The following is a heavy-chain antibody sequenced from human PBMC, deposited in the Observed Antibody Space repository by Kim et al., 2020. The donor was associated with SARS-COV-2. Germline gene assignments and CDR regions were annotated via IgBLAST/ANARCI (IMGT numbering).Heavy chain of an antibody. V-gene: IGHV1-18*01. Sequence: ASVKVSCKASGYTFTSYGISWVRQAPGQGLEWMGWISAYHGNTNYAQKLQGRVTMTTDTSTSTAYMELRSLRSDDTAVYYCARDIELQWFFANYGSGSYEYYFDYWGQGTLVTVSS. CDR2: ISAYHGNT. CDR3: ARDIELQWFFANYGSGSYEYYFDY. D-gene: IGHD3-10*01. J-gene: IGHJ4*02. CDR1: GYTFTSYG.